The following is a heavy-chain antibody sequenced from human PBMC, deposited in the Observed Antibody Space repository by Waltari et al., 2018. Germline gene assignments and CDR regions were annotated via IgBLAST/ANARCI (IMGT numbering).Heavy chain of an antibody. CDR2: IIPILGIA. V-gene: IGHV1-69*04. CDR1: GGTFSSYA. Sequence: QVQLVQSGAEVKKTGSSGKVSCKASGGTFSSYAISWLRQAAGQGLEGMGGIIPILGIANYAQKFQGRVTITADESTSTAYMELSSLRSEDTAVYYCARWRVGYYGSGSFDYWGQGTLVTVSS. CDR3: ARWRVGYYGSGSFDY. D-gene: IGHD3-10*01. J-gene: IGHJ4*02.